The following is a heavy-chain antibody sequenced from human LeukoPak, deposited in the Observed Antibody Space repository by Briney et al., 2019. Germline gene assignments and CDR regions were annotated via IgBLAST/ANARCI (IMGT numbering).Heavy chain of an antibody. J-gene: IGHJ4*02. D-gene: IGHD2-2*01. CDR2: ISSSSNTI. Sequence: GGSLRLSCAASGFTFSTYSMHWVRQAPGKGLEWLSYISSSSNTIYYADSVKGRFTISRDNAKNSLYLQMNSPRDEDTAVYYCARGLPMPNHFDYWGQGTLVTVSS. V-gene: IGHV3-48*02. CDR1: GFTFSTYS. CDR3: ARGLPMPNHFDY.